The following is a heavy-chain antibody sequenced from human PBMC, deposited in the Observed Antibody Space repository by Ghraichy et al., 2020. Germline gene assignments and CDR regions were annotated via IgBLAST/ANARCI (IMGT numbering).Heavy chain of an antibody. V-gene: IGHV3-21*01. D-gene: IGHD5-12*01. J-gene: IGHJ4*02. CDR3: ARHFEIRGYSGYDFDY. CDR1: GFTFSSYS. Sequence: LTCAASGFTFSSYSMNWVRQAPGKGLEWVSSISSSSSYIYYADSVKGRFTISRDNAKNSLYLQMNSLRAEDTAVYYCARHFEIRGYSGYDFDYWGQGTLVTVSS. CDR2: ISSSSSYI.